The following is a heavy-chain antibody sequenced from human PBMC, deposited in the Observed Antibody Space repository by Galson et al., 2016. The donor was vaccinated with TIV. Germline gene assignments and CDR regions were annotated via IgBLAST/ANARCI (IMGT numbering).Heavy chain of an antibody. CDR3: ARERRYCGNECYLRYYYGMDV. Sequence: LRLSCAASGFTVSDNCMTWIRQAPGEGLEWVSIIYSGGNTLYADSVKGRFTISRDDSKNTLYLQMNSLRPEDTAVYYCARERRYCGNECYLRYYYGMDVWGQGTTVTVSS. CDR1: GFTVSDNC. V-gene: IGHV3-66*02. CDR2: IYSGGNT. J-gene: IGHJ6*02. D-gene: IGHD2-21*01.